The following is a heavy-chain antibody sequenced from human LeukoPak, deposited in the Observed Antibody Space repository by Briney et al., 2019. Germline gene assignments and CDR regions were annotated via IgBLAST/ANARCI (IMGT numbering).Heavy chain of an antibody. CDR3: ARHRDGYFDY. J-gene: IGHJ4*02. CDR2: IYYSGST. Sequence: SETLSLTCTVSGCSISSGGYYWSWIRQHPGKGLEWIGYIYYSGSTYYNPSLKSRVTISVDTSKNQFSLKLSSVTAADTAVYYCARHRDGYFDYWGQGTLVTVSS. CDR1: GCSISSGGYY. D-gene: IGHD5-24*01. V-gene: IGHV4-31*03.